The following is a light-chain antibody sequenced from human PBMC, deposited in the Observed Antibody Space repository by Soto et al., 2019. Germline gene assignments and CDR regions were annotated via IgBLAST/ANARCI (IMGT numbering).Light chain of an antibody. V-gene: IGKV3-20*01. J-gene: IGKJ3*01. CDR3: QQYGSSPLIT. CDR2: GAS. Sequence: EMVLTQSPGTLSLSPGEIATLSCRASQSVSSSYLAWYQQKPGQAPRLLIYGASSRATGIPDRFSGSGSGTDFTVTISRLEPEDFAVYYCQQYGSSPLITFGPGTKVDIK. CDR1: QSVSSSY.